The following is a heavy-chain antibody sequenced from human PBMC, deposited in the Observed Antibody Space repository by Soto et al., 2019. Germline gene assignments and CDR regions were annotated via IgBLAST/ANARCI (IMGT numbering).Heavy chain of an antibody. V-gene: IGHV3-73*01. J-gene: IGHJ3*02. CDR1: GVTFCGSA. Sequence: GWSLGLSCSASGVTFCGSAVHGVRQASGKGLEWVGRIRSKANSYATAYAASVKGRFTISRDDSKNTAYLQMNSLKTEDTAVYYCTRLQASSGYYGYDAFDIWGQGTMVTVSS. CDR3: TRLQASSGYYGYDAFDI. D-gene: IGHD3-22*01. CDR2: IRSKANSYAT.